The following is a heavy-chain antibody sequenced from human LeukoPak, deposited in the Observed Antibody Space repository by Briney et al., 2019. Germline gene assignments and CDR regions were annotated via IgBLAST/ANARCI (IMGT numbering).Heavy chain of an antibody. V-gene: IGHV1-69*13. CDR1: GGTFSSYA. Sequence: SVKVSCKASGGTFSSYAISWVRQAPGQGLEWMGGIIPIFGTANYAQKFQGRVTITADESTSTAYMELSSLRSEDTAVYYCARDGSRYSSGWYDAFDIWGQGTMVTVSS. D-gene: IGHD6-19*01. CDR3: ARDGSRYSSGWYDAFDI. CDR2: IIPIFGTA. J-gene: IGHJ3*02.